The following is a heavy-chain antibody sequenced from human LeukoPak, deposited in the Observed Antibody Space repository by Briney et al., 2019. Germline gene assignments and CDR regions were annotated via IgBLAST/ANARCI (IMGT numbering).Heavy chain of an antibody. D-gene: IGHD3-22*01. J-gene: IGHJ4*02. CDR1: GFTFSSYG. Sequence: GGSLRLSCAASGFTFSSYGVSWVRQAPGKGLEWVSAISGSGGSTYYADSVKGRFTISRDNSKNTLYLQMNSLRAEDTAVYYCAKPTGLYDSSGYNYDYWGQGTLVTVSS. CDR2: ISGSGGST. CDR3: AKPTGLYDSSGYNYDY. V-gene: IGHV3-23*01.